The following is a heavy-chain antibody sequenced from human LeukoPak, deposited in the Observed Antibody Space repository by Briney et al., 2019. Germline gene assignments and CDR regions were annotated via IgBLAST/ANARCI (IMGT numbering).Heavy chain of an antibody. D-gene: IGHD6-19*01. J-gene: IGHJ3*02. CDR1: GFALSKYW. CDR3: ARYGNGEWLAHYSFDM. Sequence: GGSLRLPCAASGFALSKYWMSWVRQAPGKGLEWVANIKQDESEKYYVDSVKGRFTISRDNADNSLYLQMNSLKVEDTAVYYCARYGNGEWLAHYSFDMWGQGTMVTVSS. V-gene: IGHV3-7*01. CDR2: IKQDESEK.